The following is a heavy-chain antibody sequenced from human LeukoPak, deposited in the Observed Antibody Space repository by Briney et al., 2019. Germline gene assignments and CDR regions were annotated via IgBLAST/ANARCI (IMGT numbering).Heavy chain of an antibody. Sequence: PGGSLRLSCAASGFTFSSYAMSWVRQAPGKGLEWVSVIYSGGSTYYADSVKGRFTISRDNSKNTLYLQMNSLRAEDTAVYYCASVDFDYWGQGTLVTVSS. CDR2: IYSGGST. CDR3: ASVDFDY. J-gene: IGHJ4*02. V-gene: IGHV3-53*01. CDR1: GFTFSSYA.